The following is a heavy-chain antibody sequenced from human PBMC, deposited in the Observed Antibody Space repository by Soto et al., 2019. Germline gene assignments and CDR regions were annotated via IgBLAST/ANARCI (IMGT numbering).Heavy chain of an antibody. Sequence: GGSLRLSCAASGFTFSSYAMSWVRQAPGKGLEWVSAISGSGGSTYYADSVKGRFTISRDNSKNTLYLQMNSLRAKDTAVYYCAKSGGAAAGTGNYYSCMAVWGQAT. V-gene: IGHV3-23*01. CDR3: AKSGGAAAGTGNYYSCMAV. CDR2: ISGSGGST. D-gene: IGHD6-13*01. J-gene: IGHJ6*02. CDR1: GFTFSSYA.